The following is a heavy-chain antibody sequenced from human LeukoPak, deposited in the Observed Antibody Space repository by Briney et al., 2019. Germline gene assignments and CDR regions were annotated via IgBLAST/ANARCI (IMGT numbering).Heavy chain of an antibody. Sequence: VASVKVSCKASGGTFSSYTISWVRRAPGQGLEWMGRIIPILGIANYAQKFQGRVTITADKSTSTAYMELSSLRSEDTAVYYCARTYYYDSSGYSDWGQGTLVTVSS. J-gene: IGHJ4*02. D-gene: IGHD3-22*01. CDR1: GGTFSSYT. CDR2: IIPILGIA. CDR3: ARTYYYDSSGYSD. V-gene: IGHV1-69*02.